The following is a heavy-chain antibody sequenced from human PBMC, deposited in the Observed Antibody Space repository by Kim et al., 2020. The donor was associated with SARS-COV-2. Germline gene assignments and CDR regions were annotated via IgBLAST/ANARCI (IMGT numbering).Heavy chain of an antibody. J-gene: IGHJ6*02. CDR2: INPSGGST. D-gene: IGHD6-13*01. V-gene: IGHV1-46*01. Sequence: ASVKVSCKASGYTFTSYYMHWVRQAPGQGLEWMGIINPSGGSTSYAQKFQGRVTMTRDTSTSTVYMELSSLRSEDTAVYYCARDGQQLVPYYYGMDVWGQGTTVTVSS. CDR1: GYTFTSYY. CDR3: ARDGQQLVPYYYGMDV.